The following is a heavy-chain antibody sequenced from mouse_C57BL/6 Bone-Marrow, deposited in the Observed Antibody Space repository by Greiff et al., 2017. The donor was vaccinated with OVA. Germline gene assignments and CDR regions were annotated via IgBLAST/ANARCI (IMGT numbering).Heavy chain of an antibody. CDR2: IYPGDGDT. J-gene: IGHJ2*01. CDR3: ARTIYYYGYYFDY. D-gene: IGHD1-1*01. V-gene: IGHV1-82*01. Sequence: QVQLQQSGPELVKPGASVKISCKASGYAFSSSWMNWVKQRPGKGLEWIGRIYPGDGDTNYNGKFKGKATLTADKSSSTASMQLSSLTSEDSAVYFCARTIYYYGYYFDYWGQGTTLTVSS. CDR1: GYAFSSSW.